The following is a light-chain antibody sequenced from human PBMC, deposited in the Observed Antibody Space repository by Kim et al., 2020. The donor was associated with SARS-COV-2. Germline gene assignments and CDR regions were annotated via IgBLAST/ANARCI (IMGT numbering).Light chain of an antibody. J-gene: IGLJ3*02. Sequence: GQSITISCTGTSSDVGSYKLVSWYQQHPGKAPKLMIYEVNKWPSGVSNRFSGSKSGNTASLTISGLQAEDEADYYCCSYAGSSTWVFGGGTKLTV. V-gene: IGLV2-23*02. CDR3: CSYAGSSTWV. CDR2: EVN. CDR1: SSDVGSYKL.